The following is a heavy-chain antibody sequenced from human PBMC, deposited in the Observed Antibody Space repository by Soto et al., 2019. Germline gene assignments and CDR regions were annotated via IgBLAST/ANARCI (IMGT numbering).Heavy chain of an antibody. J-gene: IGHJ4*02. V-gene: IGHV4-59*01. CDR1: GGSISSYY. CDR2: IYYSGST. CDR3: ASASVAGRFDY. D-gene: IGHD6-19*01. Sequence: LSLTCTVSGGSISSYYWSWIRQPPGKGLEWIGYIYYSGSTSYNPSLKSRVTISVDTSKNQFSLKLSSVTAADTAVYYCASASVAGRFDYWGQGTLVTVSS.